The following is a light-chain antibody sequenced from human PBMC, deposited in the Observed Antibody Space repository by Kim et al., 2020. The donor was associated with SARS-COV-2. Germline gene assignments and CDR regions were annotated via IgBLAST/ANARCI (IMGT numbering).Light chain of an antibody. CDR3: QVWDSSSDLV. J-gene: IGLJ2*01. CDR1: NIGGKS. CDR2: DDS. V-gene: IGLV3-21*03. Sequence: VATGKTTRSNSSGNNIGGKSVPWYRQQPGQGPVLVIYDDSDRPSGIPERFSGSNSGNTATLSISRVEAGDEADYYCQVWDSSSDLVFGGGTQLTVL.